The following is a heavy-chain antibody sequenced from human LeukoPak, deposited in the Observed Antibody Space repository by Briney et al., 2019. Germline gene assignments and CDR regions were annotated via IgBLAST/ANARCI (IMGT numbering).Heavy chain of an antibody. CDR3: TRGAPVGSSREFDY. J-gene: IGHJ4*02. Sequence: SQTLSLTFDISGDSLPNNSAAWSWVRQSPLRGLELLGSTYYRSKLYNDYAVSVKSRITINPDTSKNQFSLQLNSVTPEDTAVYYCTRGAPVGSSREFDYWGQGTLVTVSS. CDR1: GDSLPNNSAA. CDR2: TYYRSKLYN. V-gene: IGHV6-1*01. D-gene: IGHD5-24*01.